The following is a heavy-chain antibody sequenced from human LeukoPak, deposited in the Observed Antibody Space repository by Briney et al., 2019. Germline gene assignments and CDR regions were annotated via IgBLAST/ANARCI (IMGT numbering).Heavy chain of an antibody. J-gene: IGHJ6*02. V-gene: IGHV5-51*01. CDR1: GYSFTSYW. Sequence: GESLKISCKGSGYSFTSYWIGWVRQMPGKGLEWMGIIYPGDSDTRYSPSFQGQVTISADKSISTAYLQWSSLKASDTATYYCARHRQSRRCSGGSCYSEDCYYGMDVWGQGTTVTVSS. D-gene: IGHD2-15*01. CDR3: ARHRQSRRCSGGSCYSEDCYYGMDV. CDR2: IYPGDSDT.